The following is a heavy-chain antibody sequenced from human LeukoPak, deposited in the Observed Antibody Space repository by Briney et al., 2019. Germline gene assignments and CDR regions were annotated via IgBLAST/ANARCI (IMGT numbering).Heavy chain of an antibody. D-gene: IGHD1-1*01. CDR1: GFTFSSYA. CDR2: MSYDGSNK. Sequence: PGGSLRLSCAASGFTFSSYAMHWVRQAPGKGLEWVAVMSYDGSNKYYADSVKGRFTISRDNSKNTLYLQMNSLRAEDTAVYYCARGAWRWEMGATGFHYWGQGILVAVSS. CDR3: ARGAWRWEMGATGFHY. J-gene: IGHJ4*02. V-gene: IGHV3-30*04.